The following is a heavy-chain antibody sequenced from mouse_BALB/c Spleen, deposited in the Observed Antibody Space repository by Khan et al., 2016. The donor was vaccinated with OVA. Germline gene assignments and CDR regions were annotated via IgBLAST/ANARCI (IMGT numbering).Heavy chain of an antibody. D-gene: IGHD2-14*01. J-gene: IGHJ4*01. CDR3: ARRTTEYALDY. CDR1: GYTFTSHT. Sequence: QVQLQQSGAELARPGASVKMSCKASGYTFTSHTMHWIKQRPGQGLEWIGYINPRSGYNQKLNDKATLTADISSSPAYMQLSSLTSEDSAVYYCARRTTEYALDYWGQGTSVTVSS. CDR2: INPRSG. V-gene: IGHV1-4*01.